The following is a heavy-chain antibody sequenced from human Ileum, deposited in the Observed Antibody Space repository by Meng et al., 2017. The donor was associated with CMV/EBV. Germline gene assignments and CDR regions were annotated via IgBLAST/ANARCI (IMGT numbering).Heavy chain of an antibody. CDR1: GFSFTRGVG. D-gene: IGHD3-22*01. CDR2: VFWDGDK. CDR3: ARTAKARTSYYDIFDS. Sequence: SGFSFTRGVGVGWIRQPPGKALELLAVVFWDGDKHYSPSLKSRLTIIKDTSKNQVFLTMTNMDPVDTATFYCARTAKARTSYYDIFDSWGQGTLVTVSS. V-gene: IGHV2-5*02. J-gene: IGHJ4*02.